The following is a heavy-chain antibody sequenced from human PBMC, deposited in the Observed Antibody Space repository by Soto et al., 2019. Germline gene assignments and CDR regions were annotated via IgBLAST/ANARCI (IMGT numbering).Heavy chain of an antibody. Sequence: QVQLVQSGAEVKKPGASVKVSCNVSGDTFSSYGISWVRQAPGQGLEWMGWISVDNGNTIYTQKFQGRVTMTTEKSTRTAYMVLTSLRYHDVSVYSCAQTLTRGELSKGIGFWGHGTMV. CDR3: AQTLTRGELSKGIGF. CDR1: GDTFSSYG. CDR2: ISVDNGNT. J-gene: IGHJ4*01. V-gene: IGHV1-18*03. D-gene: IGHD1-7*01.